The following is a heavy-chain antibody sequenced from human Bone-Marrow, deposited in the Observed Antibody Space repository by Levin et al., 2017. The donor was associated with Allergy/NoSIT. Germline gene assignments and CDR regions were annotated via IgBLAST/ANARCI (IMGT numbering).Heavy chain of an antibody. Sequence: SCAVSGGSISSNNWWSWVRQPPGKGLEWIGEIYHSGSTNYNPSLKSRVTISVDKPKTQFSLKLNSVTAADTAVYYCARGNSVSEWSYHFDYWGQGMLVTVSS. CDR3: ARGNSVSEWSYHFDY. D-gene: IGHD3-3*01. J-gene: IGHJ4*02. V-gene: IGHV4-4*02. CDR1: GGSISSNNW. CDR2: IYHSGST.